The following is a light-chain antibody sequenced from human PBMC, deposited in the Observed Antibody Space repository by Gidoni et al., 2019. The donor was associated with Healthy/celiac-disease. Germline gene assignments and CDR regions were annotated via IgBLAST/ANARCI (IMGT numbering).Light chain of an antibody. CDR2: AAS. CDR3: RRSYRTPYT. CDR1: HSISSY. J-gene: IGKJ2*01. Sequence: PLTPSPSSLSASAGDSVTITCRASHSISSYLNWYHQKPGKPPKLLIYAASSVQSGVPSRFSGVGSGTSFTLTISSRRPEDLATYYCRRSYRTPYTFGQGTKLEIK. V-gene: IGKV1-39*01.